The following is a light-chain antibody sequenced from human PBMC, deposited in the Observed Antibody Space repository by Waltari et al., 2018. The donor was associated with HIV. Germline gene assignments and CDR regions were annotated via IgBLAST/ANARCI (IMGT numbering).Light chain of an antibody. V-gene: IGLV1-40*01. CDR2: GNS. CDR3: QSYDSSLSSSV. Sequence: QSDLPQPPSVSGAPGQRVTISCSGVRAGYDVHRYQQLPGTAPKLLIYGNSNRPSGVPDRFSGSKSGPLASLAITGLQAEDEADYYCQSYDSSLSSSVFGGGTRLTVL. CDR1: RAGYD. J-gene: IGLJ2*01.